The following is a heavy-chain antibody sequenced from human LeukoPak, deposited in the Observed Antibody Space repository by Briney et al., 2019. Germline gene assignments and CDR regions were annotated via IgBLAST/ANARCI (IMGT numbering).Heavy chain of an antibody. Sequence: ASVKVSCKASGGTFSSYAISWVRQAPGQGLEWMGRIIPILGIANYAQKFQGRVTITADKSMSTAYMELSSLRSEDTAVYYCAREYSSSLPNDYWGQGTLVTVSS. V-gene: IGHV1-69*04. J-gene: IGHJ4*02. CDR1: GGTFSSYA. CDR3: AREYSSSLPNDY. D-gene: IGHD6-6*01. CDR2: IIPILGIA.